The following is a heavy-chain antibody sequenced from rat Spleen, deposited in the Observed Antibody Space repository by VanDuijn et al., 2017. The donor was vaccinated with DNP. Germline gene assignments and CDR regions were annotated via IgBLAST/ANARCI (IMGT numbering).Heavy chain of an antibody. V-gene: IGHV2-1*01. D-gene: IGHD1-6*01. J-gene: IGHJ2*01. CDR1: GFSLTSNS. CDR3: SRRTSDYYYARFDY. CDR2: IWSGGNT. Sequence: QVQLKESGPGLVQPSQTLTLTCTVSGFSLTSNSVHWVRQPPGKGLEWVGAIWSGGNTDYNSALKSRLSISRDTSKSQVFLKMSSLQTEDTATYFCSRRTSDYYYARFDYWGQGLMVTVSS.